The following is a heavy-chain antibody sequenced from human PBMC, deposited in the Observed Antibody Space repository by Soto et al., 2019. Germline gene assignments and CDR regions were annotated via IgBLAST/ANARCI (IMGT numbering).Heavy chain of an antibody. V-gene: IGHV3-48*02. D-gene: IGHD6-19*01. J-gene: IGHJ3*01. CDR2: IRHTTSAT. CDR1: QFPFDVYS. CDR3: ARDRGSSGMFELDV. Sequence: GGSLRLSCVASQFPFDVYSMHWVRQAPGKGLEWVSYIRHTTSATFYADAVKGRFTISRDNRKNSLFLQMNSLREDDTGVYFCARDRGSSGMFELDVWGPGTLVTVSS.